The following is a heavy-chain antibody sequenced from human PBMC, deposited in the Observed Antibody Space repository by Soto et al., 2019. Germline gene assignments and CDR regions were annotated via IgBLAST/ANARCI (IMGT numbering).Heavy chain of an antibody. Sequence: QVQLVESGGGVVQPGRSLRLSCAASGFTFSSYAMHWVRQAPGKGLEWVAVISYDGSNKYYADSVKGRFTISRDNSKNTLYLQMNSLGAEDTAVYYCARGLQGPPTLSGYGPYDFWGQGTLVTVSS. CDR1: GFTFSSYA. V-gene: IGHV3-30-3*01. D-gene: IGHD5-12*01. CDR2: ISYDGSNK. J-gene: IGHJ4*02. CDR3: ARGLQGPPTLSGYGPYDF.